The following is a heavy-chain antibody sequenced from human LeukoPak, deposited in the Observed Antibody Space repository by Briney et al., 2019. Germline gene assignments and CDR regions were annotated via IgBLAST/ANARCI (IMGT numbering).Heavy chain of an antibody. CDR3: ANFPYMSHDRPGTIVDY. V-gene: IGHV3-43*02. J-gene: IGHJ4*02. Sequence: GGSLRLSCAASGFTFDDYAMHWVRQAPGKGLEWVSLISGDGGSTYYADSVKGRFTISRDNSKNSLYLQMNSLRTEDTALYYCANFPYMSHDRPGTIVDYWGQGTLVTVSS. CDR1: GFTFDDYA. CDR2: ISGDGGST. D-gene: IGHD3-16*01.